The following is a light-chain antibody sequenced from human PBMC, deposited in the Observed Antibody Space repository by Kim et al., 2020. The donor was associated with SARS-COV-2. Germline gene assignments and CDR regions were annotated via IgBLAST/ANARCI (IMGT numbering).Light chain of an antibody. CDR3: QQYRNLPYT. J-gene: IGKJ2*01. CDR1: QDISHS. V-gene: IGKV1-33*01. CDR2: DVS. Sequence: DVQMTQSPSPLSASVGDRVTITCRASQDISHSLNWYQHKPGKAPNLLIYDVSNLRTGAPSRFRGSGSGRDFTFTISGLQPEDTATYFCQQYRNLPYTFGQGTKLEI.